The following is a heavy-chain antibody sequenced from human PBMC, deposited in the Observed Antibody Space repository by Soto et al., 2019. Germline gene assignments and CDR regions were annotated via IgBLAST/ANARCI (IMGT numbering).Heavy chain of an antibody. CDR2: IFWDDDK. CDR3: TAHGYDSYGMDV. V-gene: IGHV2-5*02. D-gene: IGHD5-12*01. J-gene: IGHJ6*02. CDR1: GFSLSTSGVG. Sequence: QITLKESGPTLVRPTQTLTLTCTFSGFSLSTSGVGVGWIRQSPGKALEWLALIFWDDDKRYSPSLKSRLSTTKCTSQHQVVLTKTKMDPVDAGTYFCTAHGYDSYGMDVWGQGTTVTVSS.